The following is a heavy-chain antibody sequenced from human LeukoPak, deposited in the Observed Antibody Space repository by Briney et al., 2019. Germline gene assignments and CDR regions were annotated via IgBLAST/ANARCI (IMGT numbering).Heavy chain of an antibody. CDR2: IYYSGST. CDR1: GGSFSGYY. Sequence: PSETLSLTCAVYGGSFSGYYWSWIRQPPGKGLEWIGSIYYSGSTYYNPSLKSRVTISVDTSKNQFSLKLSSVTAADTAVYYCARWVSRYYYFDYWGQGTLVTVSS. V-gene: IGHV4-34*01. CDR3: ARWVSRYYYFDY. J-gene: IGHJ4*02. D-gene: IGHD3-9*01.